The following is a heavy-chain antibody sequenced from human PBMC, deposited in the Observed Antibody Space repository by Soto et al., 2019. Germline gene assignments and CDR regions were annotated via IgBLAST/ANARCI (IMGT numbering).Heavy chain of an antibody. CDR3: TKVDV. V-gene: IGHV3-30-3*02. CDR2: ISFDGSKK. J-gene: IGHJ6*01. Sequence: QVQVVESGGDVVQPGRSLRLSCVGSGFTFISYDMHWVRQAPGKGLEWVGFISFDGSKKHYADSVEGRFTISRDNSKSTMYLEMSSLRPEDTAVYYCTKVDVWGPGTAVTVSS. CDR1: GFTFISYD.